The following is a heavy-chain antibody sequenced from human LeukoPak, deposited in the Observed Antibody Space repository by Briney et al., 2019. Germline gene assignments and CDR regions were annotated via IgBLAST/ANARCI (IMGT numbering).Heavy chain of an antibody. J-gene: IGHJ4*02. Sequence: SETLSLTCAVYGGSFSGYYWSWIRQPPGKGLEWIGEINHSGSTNYNPSLKSRVTISVDTSKNQFSLKLSSVTAADTAVYYCVGRVRTSLXXAXNXPXDYWXQGTLVT. V-gene: IGHV4-34*01. CDR2: INHSGST. CDR1: GGSFSGYY. CDR3: VGRVRTSLXXAXNXPXDY. D-gene: IGHD3-16*01.